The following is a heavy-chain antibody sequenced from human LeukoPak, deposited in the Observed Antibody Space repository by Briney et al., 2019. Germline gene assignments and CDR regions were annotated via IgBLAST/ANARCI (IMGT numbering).Heavy chain of an antibody. CDR2: INPNSGGT. CDR1: GYTFTGYY. V-gene: IGHV1-2*02. Sequence: GASVKVSCKASGYTFTGYYMHWVRQAPGQGLEWMGWINPNSGGTNYAQKFQGRVTMTRDTSISTAYMELSRLRSDDTAVYYCARDRPRAVAGDYYYYYGMDVWGQGTTVTVSS. CDR3: ARDRPRAVAGDYYYYYGMDV. D-gene: IGHD6-19*01. J-gene: IGHJ6*02.